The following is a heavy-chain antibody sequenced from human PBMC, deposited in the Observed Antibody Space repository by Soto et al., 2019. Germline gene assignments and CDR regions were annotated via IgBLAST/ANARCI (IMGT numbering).Heavy chain of an antibody. J-gene: IGHJ6*03. CDR1: GYIFTSYG. CDR2: ISVDSGNT. D-gene: IGHD3-10*01. CDR3: ARFNGSGTNYYMDV. Sequence: QVQLVQSGAELKKPGASAKVSCKASGYIFTSYGISWVRQAPGQGLEWMAWISVDSGNTNYAQNFQGRDTMTTDTSASTAHMELRSLRSDDTAVYYCARFNGSGTNYYMDVWGKGTTVIVSS. V-gene: IGHV1-18*01.